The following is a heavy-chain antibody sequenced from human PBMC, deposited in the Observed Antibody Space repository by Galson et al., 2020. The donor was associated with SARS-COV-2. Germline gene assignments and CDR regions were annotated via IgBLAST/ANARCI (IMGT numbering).Heavy chain of an antibody. CDR3: AKAQRYGDYEYYYYYYMDV. CDR2: ISGSGGST. V-gene: IGHV3-23*01. Sequence: GGSLRLSCAASGFTFSSYAMSWVRQAPGKGLEWVSAISGSGGSTYYADSVKGRFTISRDNSKNTLYLQMNSLRAEDTAVYYCAKAQRYGDYEYYYYYYMDVGGKGTTVTGSS. CDR1: GFTFSSYA. D-gene: IGHD4-17*01. J-gene: IGHJ6*03.